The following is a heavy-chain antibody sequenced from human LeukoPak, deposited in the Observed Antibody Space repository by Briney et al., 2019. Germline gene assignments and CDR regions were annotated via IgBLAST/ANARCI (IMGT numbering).Heavy chain of an antibody. D-gene: IGHD3-10*01. CDR2: ISYDGSNK. V-gene: IGHV3-30*18. CDR1: GFTFSSYG. CDR3: AKDQGLLWFGELSGWFDP. J-gene: IGHJ5*02. Sequence: HPGGSLRLSCAASGFTFSSYGMHWVRQAPGKGLEWVAVISYDGSNKYYADSVKGRFTISRDNSKNTLYLQMNSLRTEDTAVYYCAKDQGLLWFGELSGWFDPWGQGTLVTVSS.